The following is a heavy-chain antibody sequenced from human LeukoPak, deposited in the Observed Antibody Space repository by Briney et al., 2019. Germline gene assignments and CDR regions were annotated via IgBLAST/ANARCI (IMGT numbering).Heavy chain of an antibody. V-gene: IGHV3-23*02. CDR1: GYTYSSYT. Sequence: GGSLRLSCAASGYTYSSYTMRWVRQAPGEGREWVSAIYGSGVTSFYGDSVKARFTISRDNSKNTLYLQMNSLRAEDTALYYCAKRVAEQSTSWYIDIWGLGTMVTVSS. J-gene: IGHJ3*02. CDR3: AKRVAEQSTSWYIDI. CDR2: IYGSGVTS. D-gene: IGHD6-19*01.